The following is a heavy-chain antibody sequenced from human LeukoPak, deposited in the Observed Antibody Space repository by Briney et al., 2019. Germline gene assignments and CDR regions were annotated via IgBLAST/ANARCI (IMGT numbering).Heavy chain of an antibody. D-gene: IGHD3-3*01. CDR1: GGTFSSYA. CDR2: ISGSGGST. J-gene: IGHJ4*02. V-gene: IGHV3-23*01. Sequence: GASVKVSCKASGGTFSSYAMSWVRQAPGKGLEWVSAISGSGGSTYYADSVKGRFTISRDNSKNTLYLQMNSLRAEDTAVYYCARDRTYYDFWSGYSTGGNYFDYWGQGTLVTVSS. CDR3: ARDRTYYDFWSGYSTGGNYFDY.